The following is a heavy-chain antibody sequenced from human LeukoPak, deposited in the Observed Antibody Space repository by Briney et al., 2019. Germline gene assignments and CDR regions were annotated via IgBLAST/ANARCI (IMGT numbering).Heavy chain of an antibody. CDR3: ARGPRMAAGYCSSTSCYTKVRYPGGAFDI. CDR2: IIPIFGTA. J-gene: IGHJ3*02. V-gene: IGHV1-69*05. D-gene: IGHD2-2*02. Sequence: SVKVSCKASGGTFSSYAISWVRQAPGQGLEWMGGIIPIFGTANYAQKFQGRVTITTDESTSTAYMELSSLRSEDTAVYYCARGPRMAAGYCSSTSCYTKVRYPGGAFDIWGQGTMVTVSS. CDR1: GGTFSSYA.